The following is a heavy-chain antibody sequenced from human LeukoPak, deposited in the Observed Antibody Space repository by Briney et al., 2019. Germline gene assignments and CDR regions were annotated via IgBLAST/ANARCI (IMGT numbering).Heavy chain of an antibody. CDR2: INSDGSST. J-gene: IGHJ5*02. CDR3: ARSVYSYYANWFDP. Sequence: GSLRLSCAASGFAFSSYWMHWVRQAPGKGLVWVSRINSDGSSTTYADSVQGRFTISRDNAKNTLYPQLNSLRADDTAVYYCARSVYSYYANWFDPWGQGTLVTVSS. CDR1: GFAFSSYW. V-gene: IGHV3-74*01. D-gene: IGHD4-11*01.